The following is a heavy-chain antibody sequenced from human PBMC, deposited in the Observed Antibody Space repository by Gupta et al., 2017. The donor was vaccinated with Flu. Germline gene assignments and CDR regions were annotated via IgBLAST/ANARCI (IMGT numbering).Heavy chain of an antibody. CDR1: GFTFSDYS. D-gene: IGHD6-19*01. V-gene: IGHV3-11*01. CDR2: ISSSGSTI. Sequence: VQLVESGGSLVKPGGSLRLSCAASGFTFSDYSMRWIRQAPGKGLEWVSYISSSGSTIYYADSVKGRFTISRDNAKNSLYLQMNSLRAEDTAVYYCARETGRLVDAFDIWGQGTMVTVSS. J-gene: IGHJ3*02. CDR3: ARETGRLVDAFDI.